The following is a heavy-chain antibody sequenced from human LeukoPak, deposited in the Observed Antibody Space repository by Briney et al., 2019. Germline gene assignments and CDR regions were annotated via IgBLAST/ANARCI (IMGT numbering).Heavy chain of an antibody. CDR2: INPNSGGT. Sequence: ASVKVSCKASGYTLTGYYMHWVRQAPGQGLEWMGRINPNSGGTNYAQKFQGRVTMTRDTSISTAYMELSRLRSDDTAVYYCARIPSGITGTTADYWGQGTLVTVSS. D-gene: IGHD1-7*01. CDR1: GYTLTGYY. V-gene: IGHV1-2*06. CDR3: ARIPSGITGTTADY. J-gene: IGHJ4*02.